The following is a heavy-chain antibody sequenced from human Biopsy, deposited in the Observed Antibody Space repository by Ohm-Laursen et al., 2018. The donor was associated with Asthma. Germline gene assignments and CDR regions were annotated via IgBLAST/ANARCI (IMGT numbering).Heavy chain of an antibody. D-gene: IGHD3-3*01. CDR1: GGSVSSGSYY. V-gene: IGHV4-61*01. CDR2: ISYSGST. CDR3: ARDFGGWYYFDN. Sequence: SQTLSLTCTVSGGSVSSGSYYWSWIRQPPGKGLACASFISYSGSTDYNPSLKSRLTISMDTSKNQFSLKLSSVTAAGTAVYYCARDFGGWYYFDNWGQGSLVTVSS. J-gene: IGHJ4*02.